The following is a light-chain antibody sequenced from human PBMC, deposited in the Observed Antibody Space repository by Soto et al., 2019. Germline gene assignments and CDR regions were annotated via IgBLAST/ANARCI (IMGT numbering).Light chain of an antibody. Sequence: EIVMTQSPATLSVSPGERATLSCRASQSVSSNFAWYQQKPGQAPRLLIYDASTRATGIPARFSGSGSGTEFTLTISSLQSEDFAVYYCQQHYQWPITFGQGTRLEIK. V-gene: IGKV3-15*01. CDR1: QSVSSN. CDR3: QQHYQWPIT. CDR2: DAS. J-gene: IGKJ5*01.